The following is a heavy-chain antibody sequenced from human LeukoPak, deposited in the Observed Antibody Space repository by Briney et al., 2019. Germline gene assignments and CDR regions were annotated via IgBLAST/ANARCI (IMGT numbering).Heavy chain of an antibody. CDR2: IYYSGST. V-gene: IGHV4-39*01. J-gene: IGHJ4*02. D-gene: IGHD1/OR15-1a*01. Sequence: SETLSLTCTVSGGSISSSSYYWGWIRQPPGKGLEWIGSIYYSGSTYYNPSLKSRVTISVDTSKNQFSLKLSSVTAADTAVYYCARNTRVLFDYWGQGTLVTVSS. CDR3: ARNTRVLFDY. CDR1: GGSISSSSYY.